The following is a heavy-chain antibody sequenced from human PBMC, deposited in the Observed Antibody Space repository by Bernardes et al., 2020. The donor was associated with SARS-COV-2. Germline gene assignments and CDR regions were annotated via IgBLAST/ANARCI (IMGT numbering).Heavy chain of an antibody. J-gene: IGHJ4*02. CDR2: ISHDGSHK. CDR1: GFIFSDYA. V-gene: IGHV3-30*18. D-gene: IGHD6-19*01. Sequence: GGYRRLSCAASGFIFSDYAMHWVRQAPGKGLEWVALISHDGSHKYYADAVRGRFTVSRDNSKNTLYLQINSLRDEDTAVYDCAKILSSAWFELRVGYFENWGQGTLVTVSS. CDR3: AKILSSAWFELRVGYFEN.